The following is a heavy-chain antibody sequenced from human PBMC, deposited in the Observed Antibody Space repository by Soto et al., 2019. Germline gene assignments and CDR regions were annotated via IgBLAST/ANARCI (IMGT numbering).Heavy chain of an antibody. J-gene: IGHJ6*02. CDR2: ISHSGST. CDR3: ARVSGSYYYGMDV. CDR1: GGSISSSNW. Sequence: QVQLQESGPGLVKPSGTLSLTCAVSGGSISSSNWWSWVRQPPGKGLEWIWDISHSGSTNYNPSLKSRVTISVYKSKNQFSLKLSSVTAADTAVYYCARVSGSYYYGMDVWGQGNTVTVSS. V-gene: IGHV4-4*02. D-gene: IGHD1-26*01.